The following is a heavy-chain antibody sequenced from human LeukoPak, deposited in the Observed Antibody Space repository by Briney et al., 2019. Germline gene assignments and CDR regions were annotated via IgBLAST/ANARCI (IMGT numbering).Heavy chain of an antibody. V-gene: IGHV4-34*01. CDR3: ARSRLLSVWYFDL. J-gene: IGHJ2*01. Sequence: SETLSLTCAVYGGSFSGYYWSWIRQPPGKGLEWIGEINHSGSTNYNPSLKSRVTISVDTSKNQFSLKLSSVTAADTAVYYCARSRLLSVWYFDLWGRGTLVTVSS. CDR1: GGSFSGYY. D-gene: IGHD2/OR15-2a*01. CDR2: INHSGST.